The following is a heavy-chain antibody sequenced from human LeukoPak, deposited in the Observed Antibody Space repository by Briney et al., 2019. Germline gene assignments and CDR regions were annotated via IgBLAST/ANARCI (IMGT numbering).Heavy chain of an antibody. J-gene: IGHJ4*02. CDR2: ISGSGGST. Sequence: GGSLRLSCAASGFTFSSYAMSWVRQAPGKGLEWVSAISGSGGSTYYADSVKGRFTISRDNSKNTLYLQMNSLRAEDTAVYYCAKGIKLKRIMITFGGVYFDYWGQGTLVTVSS. CDR1: GFTFSSYA. CDR3: AKGIKLKRIMITFGGVYFDY. V-gene: IGHV3-23*01. D-gene: IGHD3-16*01.